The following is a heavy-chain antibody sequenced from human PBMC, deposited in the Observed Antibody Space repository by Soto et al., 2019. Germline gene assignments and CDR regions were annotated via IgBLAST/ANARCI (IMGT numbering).Heavy chain of an antibody. V-gene: IGHV1-2*02. D-gene: IGHD3-3*01. CDR1: GYPFTGYY. J-gene: IGHJ6*02. Sequence: RGSVKVSCKASGYPFTGYYMHLVRQAPGQGLEWIGWINPNSGGTNYAQKFQGRVTMTRDTSISTAYMELSRLRSDETAVYYCARVEYYDFWSGYYTGINYYGMDVWGQGTTVTVSS. CDR3: ARVEYYDFWSGYYTGINYYGMDV. CDR2: INPNSGGT.